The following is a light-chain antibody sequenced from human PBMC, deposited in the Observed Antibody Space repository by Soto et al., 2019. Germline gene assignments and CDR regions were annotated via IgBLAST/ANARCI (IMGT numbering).Light chain of an antibody. CDR2: KAS. Sequence: DIQMTQSPSTLSASVGDRVTITCRASRTISTWLAWYQQKAAKAPKLLIFKASSLESGVPSRFSGSGSGTEFTLTISSLQPDDFATYYCQQYNSYSFAQGTKVDIK. J-gene: IGKJ1*01. CDR3: QQYNSYS. CDR1: RTISTW. V-gene: IGKV1-5*03.